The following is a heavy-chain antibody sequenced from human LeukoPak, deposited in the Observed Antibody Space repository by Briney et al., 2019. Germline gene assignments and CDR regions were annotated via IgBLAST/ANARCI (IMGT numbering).Heavy chain of an antibody. Sequence: PGGSLRLSCAASGFTFNYFSVNWVRQAPGKGLEWVSYISSSSNTIYYADSMKGRFTISRDNARNSLYLQMNSLRDEDTAVYYCARDRDHSNNWYIFLDYWGQGTLVTVSS. CDR2: ISSSSNTI. D-gene: IGHD6-13*01. CDR3: ARDRDHSNNWYIFLDY. V-gene: IGHV3-48*02. CDR1: GFTFNYFS. J-gene: IGHJ4*02.